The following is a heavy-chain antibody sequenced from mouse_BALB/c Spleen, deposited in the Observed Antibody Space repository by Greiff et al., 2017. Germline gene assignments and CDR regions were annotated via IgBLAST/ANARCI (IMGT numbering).Heavy chain of an antibody. D-gene: IGHD1-1*02. CDR1: GFTFSDYY. CDR2: ISDGGSYT. Sequence: EVMLVESGGGLVKPGGSLKLSCAASGFTFSDYYMYWVRQTPEKRLEWVATISDGGSYTYYPDSVKGRFTISRDNAKNNLYLQMSSLKSEDTAMYYCARAYGYWYFDVWGAGTTVTVSS. J-gene: IGHJ1*01. CDR3: ARAYGYWYFDV. V-gene: IGHV5-4*02.